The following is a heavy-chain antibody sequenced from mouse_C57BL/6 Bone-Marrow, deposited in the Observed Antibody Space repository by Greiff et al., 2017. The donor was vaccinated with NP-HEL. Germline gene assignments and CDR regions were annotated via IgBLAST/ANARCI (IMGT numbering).Heavy chain of an antibody. J-gene: IGHJ2*01. Sequence: VQLQQSGPGLVQPSQSLSITCTVSGFSLTSYGVHWVRQSPGKGLEWLGVIWSGGSTDSNAAFISKLSISKDNSKSKVCFKMNSLQADDTAILLDYWGQGTTLTVSS. CDR1: GFSLTSYG. CDR2: IWSGGST. CDR3: Y. V-gene: IGHV2-2*01.